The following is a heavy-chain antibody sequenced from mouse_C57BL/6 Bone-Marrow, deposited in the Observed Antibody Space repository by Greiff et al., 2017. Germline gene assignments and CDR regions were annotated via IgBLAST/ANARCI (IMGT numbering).Heavy chain of an antibody. V-gene: IGHV1-4*01. J-gene: IGHJ4*01. CDR2: INPSSGST. D-gene: IGHD2-1*01. CDR1: GYTFTSYT. CDR3: ARKGIYYGNYNYAMDY. Sequence: QVQLQQSGAELARPGASVKMSCKASGYTFTSYTMHWVKQRPGQGLEWIGYINPSSGSTKYNQKFKDKATLTADKSSSTAYMQLSSLTSEDSAVYYCARKGIYYGNYNYAMDYWGQGTSVTVSS.